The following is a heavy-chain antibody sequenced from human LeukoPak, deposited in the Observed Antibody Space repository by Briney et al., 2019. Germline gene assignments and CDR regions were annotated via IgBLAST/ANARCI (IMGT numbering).Heavy chain of an antibody. V-gene: IGHV3-30*04. CDR1: GFTFSSYA. J-gene: IGHJ5*02. Sequence: QTGRSLRLSCAASGFTFSSYAMHWVRQAPGKGLEWVAVISYDGSNKYYADSVKGRFTISRDNSKNTLYLQMNSLRAEDTAVYYCARELSGSGGYYNWFDPWGQGTLVTVSS. CDR2: ISYDGSNK. CDR3: ARELSGSGGYYNWFDP. D-gene: IGHD3-10*01.